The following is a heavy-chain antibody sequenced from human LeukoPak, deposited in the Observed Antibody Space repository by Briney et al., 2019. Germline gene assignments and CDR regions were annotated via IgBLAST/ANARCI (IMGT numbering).Heavy chain of an antibody. D-gene: IGHD1-26*01. CDR1: GGSISSSSYY. J-gene: IGHJ4*02. V-gene: IGHV4-39*07. CDR2: IYHSGST. CDR3: ARVIMGANGLDYFDY. Sequence: SETLSLTCTVSGGSISSSSYYWGWIRQPPGKGLEWIGSIYHSGSTYYNPSLKSRVTISVDTSKNQFSLKLSSVTAADTAVYYCARVIMGANGLDYFDYWGQGTLVTVSS.